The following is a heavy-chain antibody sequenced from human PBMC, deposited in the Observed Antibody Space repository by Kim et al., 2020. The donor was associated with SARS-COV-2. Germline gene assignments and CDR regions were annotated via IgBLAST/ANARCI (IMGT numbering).Heavy chain of an antibody. Sequence: GGSLRLSCVASGFTFSSYSMNWVRQAPGKGLEWISYISSGSSTMCYADSVKGRFTISRDNANKSLYLQMSSLREEDTAMYYCARGLSGGRSGFDYWGQETLVSVSS. CDR2: ISSGSSTM. CDR1: GFTFSSYS. J-gene: IGHJ4*02. CDR3: ARGLSGGRSGFDY. V-gene: IGHV3-48*02. D-gene: IGHD2-15*01.